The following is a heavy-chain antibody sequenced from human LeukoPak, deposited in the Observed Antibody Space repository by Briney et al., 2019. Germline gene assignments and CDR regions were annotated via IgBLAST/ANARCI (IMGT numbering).Heavy chain of an antibody. V-gene: IGHV5-51*01. CDR2: IYPADSEN. D-gene: IGHD3-10*01. Sequence: GGSLKISCQVSGYLFTNYWIGWVRQMPGKGLESMGIIYPADSENTYSPSFQGQVTISVDNSITTLYLQWSSLRASDTAMYYCARQSRDGSETRGYYFDYWGPGTQVTVSS. J-gene: IGHJ4*02. CDR3: ARQSRDGSETRGYYFDY. CDR1: GYLFTNYW.